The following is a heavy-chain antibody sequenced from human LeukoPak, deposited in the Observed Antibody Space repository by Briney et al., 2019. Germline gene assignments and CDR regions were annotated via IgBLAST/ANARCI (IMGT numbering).Heavy chain of an antibody. J-gene: IGHJ5*02. CDR1: GGSISSYY. CDR3: ARAGSVAGTHWFAP. CDR2: IYYSGST. D-gene: IGHD6-19*01. Sequence: PSETLSLTCTVSGGSISSYYWSWIRRPPGKGLEWIGNIYYSGSTNYNPSLMSRVTISVDPSKNQFSLRLNSVTAADTAVYYCARAGSVAGTHWFAPWGQGTLVTVSS. V-gene: IGHV4-59*08.